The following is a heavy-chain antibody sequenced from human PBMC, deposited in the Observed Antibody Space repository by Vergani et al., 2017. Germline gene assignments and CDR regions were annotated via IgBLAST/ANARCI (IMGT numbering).Heavy chain of an antibody. V-gene: IGHV1-18*01. CDR1: GYTFSTYG. J-gene: IGHJ1*01. CDR3: ARGLSENDTYGRSCY. D-gene: IGHD2-15*01. Sequence: QVQLVQSGAEVKKPGASVKVSCKASGYTFSTYGISWVRQAPGQGLEWMGWISAYNGNTNYPEKFQGRLTMTTDTSTRTAYMELRSLRSDDTAVYYCARGLSENDTYGRSCYWGPGTLVTVSS. CDR2: ISAYNGNT.